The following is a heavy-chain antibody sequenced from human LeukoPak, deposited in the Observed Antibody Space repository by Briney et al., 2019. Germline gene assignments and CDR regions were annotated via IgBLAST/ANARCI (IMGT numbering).Heavy chain of an antibody. CDR3: AREDKAAPRRFDY. CDR2: ISSSSSYM. J-gene: IGHJ4*02. V-gene: IGHV3-21*01. Sequence: GGSLRLSCAASGFTFSSYSMNWVRQAPGKGLEWVSSISSSSSYMYYADSVKGRFTISRDNAKNSLYLQMNSLRAEDTAVYYCAREDKAAPRRFDYWGQGTLVTVSS. D-gene: IGHD5-18*01. CDR1: GFTFSSYS.